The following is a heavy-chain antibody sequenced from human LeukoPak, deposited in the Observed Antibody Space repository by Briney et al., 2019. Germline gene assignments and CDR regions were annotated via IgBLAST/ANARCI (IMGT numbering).Heavy chain of an antibody. V-gene: IGHV1-2*02. D-gene: IGHD2-8*02. CDR1: GYTFTDYY. CDR2: INAKSGDT. CDR3: ARQNTGQLDS. J-gene: IGHJ5*01. Sequence: GASVTVSCKASGYTFTDYYMHWVRQAPGQGLEWMGWINAKSGDTKYAQKFQARVTMTRDTSITTTYMEVSRLSSDDTAVYYCARQNTGQLDSWGQGTLVTVS.